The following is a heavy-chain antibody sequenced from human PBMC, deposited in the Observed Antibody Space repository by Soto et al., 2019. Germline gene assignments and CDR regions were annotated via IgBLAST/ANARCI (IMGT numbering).Heavy chain of an antibody. J-gene: IGHJ4*02. CDR3: ARAGQYYDASGYAN. CDR2: ISAYNGNS. D-gene: IGHD3-22*01. Sequence: QVKLVQSGAEVKKPGASIKVSCKASGYSFATSGMTWVRQAPGQGLEWVGWISAYNGNSNYDQNLQDRVTMTTDTSTTTAYLELRNLRSDDPAVYYCARAGQYYDASGYANWGQGTLVTVSS. CDR1: GYSFATSG. V-gene: IGHV1-18*01.